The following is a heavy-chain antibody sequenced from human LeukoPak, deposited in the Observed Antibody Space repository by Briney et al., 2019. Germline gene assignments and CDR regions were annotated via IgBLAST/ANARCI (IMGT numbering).Heavy chain of an antibody. D-gene: IGHD6-19*01. V-gene: IGHV1-46*01. J-gene: IGHJ4*02. Sequence: ASVKVSCKASGHSFTSYYMHWVRQAPGQGLEWMGIINPSGGSTSYAQKFQGRVTLTRDTSTTTVYMELSSLRSEDTAVYYCARLGAVAGTGGFDYWGQGTLVTVSS. CDR1: GHSFTSYY. CDR3: ARLGAVAGTGGFDY. CDR2: INPSGGST.